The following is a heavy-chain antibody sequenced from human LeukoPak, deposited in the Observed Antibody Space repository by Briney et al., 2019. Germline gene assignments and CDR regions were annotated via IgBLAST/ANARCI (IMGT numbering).Heavy chain of an antibody. D-gene: IGHD3-22*01. Sequence: SETLSLTCTVSGDSISTSYYWGWIRQSPGEGLEWIGSIYYSGTTYFNPSLKSRVTISVDTSKNQFSLSLSSVTAADTAVYYCAREEDRSGDWGQGTLVTVTS. V-gene: IGHV4-39*07. CDR1: GDSISTSYY. CDR2: IYYSGTT. J-gene: IGHJ4*02. CDR3: AREEDRSGD.